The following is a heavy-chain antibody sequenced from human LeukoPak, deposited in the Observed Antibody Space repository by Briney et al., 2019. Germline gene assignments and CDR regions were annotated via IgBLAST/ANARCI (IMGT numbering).Heavy chain of an antibody. CDR3: AKVADRIAAAGSVY. J-gene: IGHJ4*02. CDR2: IGGSGGST. V-gene: IGHV3-23*01. CDR1: GFTFRNFD. D-gene: IGHD6-13*01. Sequence: GGALRLSCSASGFTFRNFDMSWVRQAPGKGLEWVTAIGGSGGSTYYADSVKGRFTISRDNSKNTLYLQMNSLRAEDTAVYYCAKVADRIAAAGSVYWGQGTLVTVSS.